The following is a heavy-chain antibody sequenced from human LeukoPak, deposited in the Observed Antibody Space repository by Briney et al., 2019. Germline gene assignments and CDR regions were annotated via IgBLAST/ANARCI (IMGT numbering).Heavy chain of an antibody. V-gene: IGHV3-53*01. Sequence: GGSLRLSCAASGFTVSSNYMSWVRQAPGKGLEWVSVIYSGGSTYYADSVKGRFTISRDNSKNTLSLQMNSLRAEDMAVYYCARGGGDYRFDYWGQGTLVTVSS. CDR2: IYSGGST. J-gene: IGHJ4*02. CDR1: GFTVSSNY. CDR3: ARGGGDYRFDY. D-gene: IGHD4-17*01.